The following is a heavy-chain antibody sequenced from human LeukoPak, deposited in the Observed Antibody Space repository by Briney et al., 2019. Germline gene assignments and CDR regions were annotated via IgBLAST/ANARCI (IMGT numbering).Heavy chain of an antibody. CDR3: AREHHHSRASMDY. CDR1: GGSIRSYF. CDR2: INHSGSP. Sequence: SETLSLTCTVSGGSIRSYFWSWIRQPPGKGLEWIGEINHSGSPNYNPSLKSRVTISVDTSKNQFSLKLSSVTAADTAVYYCAREHHHSRASMDYWGQGTLVTVSS. V-gene: IGHV4-34*01. D-gene: IGHD6-13*01. J-gene: IGHJ4*02.